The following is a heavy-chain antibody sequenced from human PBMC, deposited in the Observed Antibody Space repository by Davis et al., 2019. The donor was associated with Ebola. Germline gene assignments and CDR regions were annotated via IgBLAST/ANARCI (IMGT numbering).Heavy chain of an antibody. CDR3: ARALLGVNYYYYGMDV. CDR1: GFTFSSYW. CDR2: INSDGSST. J-gene: IGHJ6*02. Sequence: HTGGSLRLSCAASGFTFSSYWMHWVRQAPGKGLVWVSRINSDGSSTSYADSVKGRFTISRDNAKNTLYLQMNSLRAEGTAVYYCARALLGVNYYYYGMDVWGQGTTVTVSS. D-gene: IGHD2-8*02. V-gene: IGHV3-74*01.